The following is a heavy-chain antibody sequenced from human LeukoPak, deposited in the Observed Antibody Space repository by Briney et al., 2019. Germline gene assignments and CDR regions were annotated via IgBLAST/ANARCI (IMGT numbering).Heavy chain of an antibody. Sequence: SETLSLTCSVSGDXISNYYCSWIRQPPGKGLEWIGYIYYSGSSNYNPSLKSRVTISVDTSKNQFSLKLSSVTAADTAVYYCATNAAVATSRSWFDPWGQGTLVTVSS. CDR3: ATNAAVATSRSWFDP. V-gene: IGHV4-59*08. D-gene: IGHD6-19*01. CDR1: GDXISNYY. J-gene: IGHJ5*02. CDR2: IYYSGSS.